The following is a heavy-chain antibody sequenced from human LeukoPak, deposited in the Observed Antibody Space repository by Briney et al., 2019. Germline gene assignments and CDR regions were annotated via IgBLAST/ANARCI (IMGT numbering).Heavy chain of an antibody. D-gene: IGHD4-23*01. Sequence: GGSLRLSCAASGFTFDDYAMHWVRQAPGKGLGWVSGISWNSGSIGYADSVKGRFTISRDNAKNSLYLQMNSLRAEDTALYYCARDFDGGPLGDYFDYWGQGTLVTVSS. CDR2: ISWNSGSI. J-gene: IGHJ4*02. CDR3: ARDFDGGPLGDYFDY. V-gene: IGHV3-9*01. CDR1: GFTFDDYA.